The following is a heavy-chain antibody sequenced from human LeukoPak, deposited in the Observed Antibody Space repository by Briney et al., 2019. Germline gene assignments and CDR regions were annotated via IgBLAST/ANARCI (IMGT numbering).Heavy chain of an antibody. J-gene: IGHJ6*03. CDR1: GYTFTGYY. CDR3: ARDTAVAGHYYYYMDV. V-gene: IGHV1-2*02. D-gene: IGHD6-19*01. CDR2: INPNSGGT. Sequence: ASVKVSFKASGYTFTGYYMHWVRQAPGQGREWMGWINPNSGGTNYAQKFQGRVTMTRDTSISTAYMELSRLRSDDTAVYYCARDTAVAGHYYYYMDVWGKGTTVTVSS.